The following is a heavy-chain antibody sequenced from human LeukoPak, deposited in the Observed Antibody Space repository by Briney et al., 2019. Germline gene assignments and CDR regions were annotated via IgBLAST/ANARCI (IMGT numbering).Heavy chain of an antibody. V-gene: IGHV4-61*01. CDR2: IYYSGST. Sequence: KPSETLSLTCTVSGGSVSSGSYYWSWIRQPPGKGLEWIGYIYYSGSTNYNPSLKGRVTISVDTSKNQFSLKLSSVTAADTAVYYCARDPRGGDYYYYGMDVWGKGTTVTVSS. D-gene: IGHD3-10*01. CDR3: ARDPRGGDYYYYGMDV. CDR1: GGSVSSGSYY. J-gene: IGHJ6*04.